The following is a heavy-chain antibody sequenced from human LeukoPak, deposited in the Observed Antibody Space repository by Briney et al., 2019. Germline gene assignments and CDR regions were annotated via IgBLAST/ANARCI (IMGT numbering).Heavy chain of an antibody. V-gene: IGHV4-34*01. J-gene: IGHJ4*02. CDR3: ASLRVTMVRGVMPHY. D-gene: IGHD3-10*01. Sequence: SETLSLTCAVYGGSFSGYYWSWIRQPPGEGLEWIGEINHSGSTNYNPSLKSRVTISVDTSKNQFSLKLSSVTAADTAVYYCASLRVTMVRGVMPHYWGQGTLVTVSS. CDR2: INHSGST. CDR1: GGSFSGYY.